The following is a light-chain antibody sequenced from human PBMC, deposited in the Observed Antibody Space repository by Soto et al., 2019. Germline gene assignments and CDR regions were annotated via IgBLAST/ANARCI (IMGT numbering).Light chain of an antibody. CDR3: QQYYSYPWT. V-gene: IGKV1-8*01. CDR2: AAS. Sequence: AIRMTQSPSSLSASTGDRVTITCRASQGISSYLAWYQQKPGKAPKLLIYAASTLQIGVPSRFSGSGYGTDFTITISCLQSEDFATYYCQQYYSYPWTLVQGTKVEIK. CDR1: QGISSY. J-gene: IGKJ1*01.